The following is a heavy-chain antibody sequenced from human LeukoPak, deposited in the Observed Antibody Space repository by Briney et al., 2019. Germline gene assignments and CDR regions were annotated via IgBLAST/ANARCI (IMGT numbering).Heavy chain of an antibody. CDR1: GDTFSSYT. CDR2: VIPLIGIT. D-gene: IGHD1-26*01. Sequence: GSSVKVSCKASGDTFSSYTLSWVRQAPGQGLEWMGRVIPLIGITNYAQKFQGRVTITADQSTTTAYMELSSLTSKDTAVYYCARPSLGAARGDAFDIWGQGTMVTVSS. V-gene: IGHV1-69*02. J-gene: IGHJ3*02. CDR3: ARPSLGAARGDAFDI.